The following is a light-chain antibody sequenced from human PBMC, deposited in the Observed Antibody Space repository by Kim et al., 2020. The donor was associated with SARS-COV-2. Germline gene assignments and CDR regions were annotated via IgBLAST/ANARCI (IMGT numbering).Light chain of an antibody. J-gene: IGLJ2*01. V-gene: IGLV2-8*01. Sequence: QSFTSSCTGTSSDVGGYNYVSWYQQRPGKAPKLMIYEVSKRPSGVPDRFSGSKSGNTASLTVSGLQAEDEADYYCSSYAGSNILVVFGGGTQLTVL. CDR1: SSDVGGYNY. CDR2: EVS. CDR3: SSYAGSNILVV.